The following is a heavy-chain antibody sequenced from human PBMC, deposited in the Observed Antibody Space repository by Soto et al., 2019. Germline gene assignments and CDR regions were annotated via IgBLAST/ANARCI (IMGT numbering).Heavy chain of an antibody. CDR3: AKGAPGIAAADYGVHLSDAFDI. CDR2: ISYDGSNK. D-gene: IGHD6-13*01. J-gene: IGHJ3*02. V-gene: IGHV3-30*18. CDR1: GFTFSSYG. Sequence: GGSLRLSCAASGFTFSSYGMHWVRQAPGKGLEWVAVISYDGSNKYYADSVKGRFTISRDNSKNRLYLQMNSLRAEDTAVYYCAKGAPGIAAADYGVHLSDAFDIWGQGTMVTVSS.